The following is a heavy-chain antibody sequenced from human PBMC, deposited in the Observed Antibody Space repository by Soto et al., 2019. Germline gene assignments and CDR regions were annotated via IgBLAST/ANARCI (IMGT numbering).Heavy chain of an antibody. CDR1: GFTFSSYA. D-gene: IGHD5-18*01. CDR2: ISGSGGST. Sequence: LGGSLRLSCAASGFTFSSYAMSWVRQAPGKGLEWVSAISGSGGSTYYADSVKGRFTISRDNSKNTLYLQMNSLRAEDTAVYYCAKVYGVGTAMVTYYFDYWGQGTLVTVSS. CDR3: AKVYGVGTAMVTYYFDY. J-gene: IGHJ4*02. V-gene: IGHV3-23*01.